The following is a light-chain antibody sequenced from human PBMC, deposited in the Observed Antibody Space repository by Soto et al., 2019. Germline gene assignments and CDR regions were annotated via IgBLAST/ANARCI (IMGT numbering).Light chain of an antibody. Sequence: DIQMTQSPSTLSASVGDRVTITCRASQTIDSWLAWYQQRPGKPPNLLIYKASTLASGVPSRFSGSGSGTEFTLTINSLQPADFATYYCQQHHIYSGTFGQGTKVEIK. CDR3: QQHHIYSGT. CDR1: QTIDSW. CDR2: KAS. J-gene: IGKJ1*01. V-gene: IGKV1-5*03.